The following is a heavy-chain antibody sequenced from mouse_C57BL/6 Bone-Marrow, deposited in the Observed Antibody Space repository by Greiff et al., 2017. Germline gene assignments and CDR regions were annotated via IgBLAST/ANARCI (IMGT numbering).Heavy chain of an antibody. D-gene: IGHD1-1*01. V-gene: IGHV1-82*01. CDR1: GYAFSSSW. J-gene: IGHJ1*03. CDR2: IYPGDGDT. Sequence: QVQLQQSGPELVKPGASVKISYKASGYAFSSSWMNWVKQRPGKGLEWIGRIYPGDGDTNYNGKFKGKATLTADKSSSTAYMQLSSLTSEDSAVYFCAKNYYGSSYGYFDVWGTGTTVTVSS. CDR3: AKNYYGSSYGYFDV.